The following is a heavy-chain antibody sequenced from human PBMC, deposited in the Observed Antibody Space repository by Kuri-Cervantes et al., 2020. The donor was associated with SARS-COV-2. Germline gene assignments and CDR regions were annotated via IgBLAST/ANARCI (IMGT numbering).Heavy chain of an antibody. V-gene: IGHV3-33*01. CDR1: GFTFNKYN. CDR2: IWYDGGNK. CDR3: ARDGSGAVATIARFFDY. J-gene: IGHJ4*02. Sequence: GESLKISCAASGFTFNKYNMHWVRQAPGKGLEWVAAIWYDGGNKHYVDSVKGRFTISRDNSKNTVSLEMNSLRAEDTAIYYCARDGSGAVATIARFFDYWGQGTRVT. D-gene: IGHD5-24*01.